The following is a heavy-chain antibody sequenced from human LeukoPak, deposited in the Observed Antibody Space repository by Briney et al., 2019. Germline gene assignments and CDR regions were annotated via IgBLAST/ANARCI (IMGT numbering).Heavy chain of an antibody. D-gene: IGHD6-13*01. CDR1: GGSFSGYY. J-gene: IGHJ4*02. Sequence: KPSETLSLTCAVYGGSFSGYYWSWIRQPPGKGLEWIGEINHSGSTNYNPSLKSRVTISVDTSKNQFSLKLSSVTAADTAVYYCARVSRIAAAGTPYYFDYWGQGTLVTVPS. CDR2: INHSGST. CDR3: ARVSRIAAAGTPYYFDY. V-gene: IGHV4-34*01.